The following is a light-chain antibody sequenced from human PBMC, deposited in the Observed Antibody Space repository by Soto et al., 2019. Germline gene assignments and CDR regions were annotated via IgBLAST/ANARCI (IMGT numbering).Light chain of an antibody. J-gene: IGKJ2*01. V-gene: IGKV3-15*01. Sequence: EIVMTQSTATLSVSPGERDSLSCRASQSVGTNLAWYQQTAGQAPRLLIYGASTRATGIPARFSGSGSGTEFTLTISSLHSEDFGVYSCQQYTNWPYTFGQGTKLEIK. CDR2: GAS. CDR3: QQYTNWPYT. CDR1: QSVGTN.